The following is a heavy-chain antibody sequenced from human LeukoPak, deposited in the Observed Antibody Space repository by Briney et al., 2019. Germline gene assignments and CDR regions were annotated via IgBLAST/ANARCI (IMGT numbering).Heavy chain of an antibody. CDR2: VSGTGDSI. CDR3: AKDPRGGYSGSWYFGY. Sequence: PAESLRLSCSAFGFTFSSYVLSWVRQAPGKGQEWVSAVSGTGDSIYYADSVKGRFTISRDNSKNTLYLQTNSLTAEDTAVYYCAKDPRGGYSGSWYFGYWGQGTLVTVSS. J-gene: IGHJ4*02. D-gene: IGHD5-12*01. V-gene: IGHV3-23*01. CDR1: GFTFSSYV.